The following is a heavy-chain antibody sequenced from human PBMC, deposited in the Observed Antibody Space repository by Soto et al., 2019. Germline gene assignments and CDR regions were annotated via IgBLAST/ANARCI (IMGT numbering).Heavy chain of an antibody. CDR2: IYYSGST. CDR3: ARDNTYYDTLPRVRYYYGMDV. V-gene: IGHV4-59*01. J-gene: IGHJ6*02. Sequence: QVQLQESGPGLVKPSETLSLTCTVSGGSISSYYWSWIRQPPGKGLEWIGYIYYSGSTNYNPSLKRRVTISVDTSKNQFSLKLSSVTAADTAVYYCARDNTYYDTLPRVRYYYGMDVWGQGTTVTVSS. D-gene: IGHD3-9*01. CDR1: GGSISSYY.